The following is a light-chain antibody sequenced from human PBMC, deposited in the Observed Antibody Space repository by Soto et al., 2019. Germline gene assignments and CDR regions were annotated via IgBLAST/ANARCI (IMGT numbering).Light chain of an antibody. CDR1: QSVSSSY. Sequence: EIVLTQSPGTLSLSPGERATLSCRASQSVSSSYLAWYQQKPGQAPRLLIYGASSRATGIPDRFSGSGSGTDFTLTINRLESEDFAVYFCQQYGNSPPFTFGQGTKVDIK. J-gene: IGKJ2*01. CDR3: QQYGNSPPFT. V-gene: IGKV3-20*01. CDR2: GAS.